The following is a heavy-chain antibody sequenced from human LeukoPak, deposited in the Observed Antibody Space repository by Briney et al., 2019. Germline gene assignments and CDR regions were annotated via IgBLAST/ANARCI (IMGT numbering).Heavy chain of an antibody. CDR1: GGTIRSYY. CDR3: ARAYYDYVWGSYRYPYYYYYYMDV. V-gene: IGHV4-59*12. J-gene: IGHJ6*03. D-gene: IGHD3-16*02. CDR2: IYYTGST. Sequence: PSETLSLTCNVSGGTIRSYYWSWIRQTPGKELEWIGYIYYTGSTNYNPSLNSRVTMSVDTSKNQFSLKLSSVTAADTAVYYCARAYYDYVWGSYRYPYYYYYYMDVWGKGTTVTVSS.